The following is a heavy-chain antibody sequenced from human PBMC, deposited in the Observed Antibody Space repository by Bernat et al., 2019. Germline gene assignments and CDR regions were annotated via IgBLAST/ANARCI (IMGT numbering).Heavy chain of an antibody. CDR1: GFTFSDYY. J-gene: IGHJ6*02. CDR3: ARHALGSSSWYPFNYYYYYGMDV. D-gene: IGHD6-13*01. CDR2: ISSSGSTI. Sequence: QVQLVESGGGLVKPGGSLRLSCAASGFTFSDYYMSWIRQAPGKGLEWVSYISSSGSTIYYADSVKGRFTISRDNAKNSLYLQMNSLRAEDTAVYYCARHALGSSSWYPFNYYYYYGMDVWGQGTTVTVSS. V-gene: IGHV3-11*01.